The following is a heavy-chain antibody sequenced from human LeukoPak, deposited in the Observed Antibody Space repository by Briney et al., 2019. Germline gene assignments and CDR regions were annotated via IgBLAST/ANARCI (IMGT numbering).Heavy chain of an antibody. V-gene: IGHV3-23*01. J-gene: IGHJ4*02. CDR1: GFTFSSYA. CDR2: ISGSGGST. CDR3: AKDRPRGWEGVPAAIGVPDY. Sequence: PGGSLRLSCAASGFTFSSYAMSWVRQAPGKGLEWVSAISGSGGSTYYADTVKGRFTISRDNSKNTPYLQMNSLRAEDTAVYYCAKDRPRGWEGVPAAIGVPDYWGQGTLVTVSS. D-gene: IGHD2-2*01.